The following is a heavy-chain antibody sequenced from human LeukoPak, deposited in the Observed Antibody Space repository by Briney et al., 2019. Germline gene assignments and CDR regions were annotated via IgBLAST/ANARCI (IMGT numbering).Heavy chain of an antibody. Sequence: GGSLRLSCAASGFTFSSYAMHWVRQAPGKGLEWVAVISYDGSNKYYADSVKGRFTISRDNSKNTLYLQMNSLRAEDTAVYYCAREEGDYSIDYWGQGTLVTVSS. CDR1: GFTFSSYA. D-gene: IGHD4-11*01. V-gene: IGHV3-30-3*01. CDR2: ISYDGSNK. CDR3: AREEGDYSIDY. J-gene: IGHJ4*02.